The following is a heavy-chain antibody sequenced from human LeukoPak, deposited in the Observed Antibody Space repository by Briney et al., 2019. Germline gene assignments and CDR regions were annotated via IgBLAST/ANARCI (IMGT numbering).Heavy chain of an antibody. CDR1: EFTFSSSW. Sequence: GGSLRLSCAASEFTFSSSWMHWVRQAPGKGLVWVSRINSDGSSTSYADSVKGRFTISRDNSKNTLYLQMNSLRAEDTAVYYCAKVGVSSGYGWNDNWGQGTLVTVSS. J-gene: IGHJ4*02. D-gene: IGHD5-12*01. V-gene: IGHV3-74*01. CDR3: AKVGVSSGYGWNDN. CDR2: INSDGSST.